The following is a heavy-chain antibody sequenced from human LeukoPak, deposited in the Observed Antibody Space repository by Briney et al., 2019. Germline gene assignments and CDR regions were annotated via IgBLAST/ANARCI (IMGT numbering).Heavy chain of an antibody. Sequence: GGSLRLSCAASGFTFITYELNWVRQAPGKGLEWVSYISDIGTTQHYADSVKGRFIISRDNAKNTLCLQMNSLTAEDTAVYYCARDRSKVTAYDDALDLWGQGTMVIVSS. CDR3: ARDRSKVTAYDDALDL. V-gene: IGHV3-48*03. J-gene: IGHJ3*01. CDR2: ISDIGTTQ. D-gene: IGHD2-21*02. CDR1: GFTFITYE.